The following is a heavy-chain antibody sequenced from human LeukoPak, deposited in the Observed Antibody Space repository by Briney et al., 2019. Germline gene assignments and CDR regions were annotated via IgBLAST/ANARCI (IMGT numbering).Heavy chain of an antibody. CDR2: IYYSGST. J-gene: IGHJ3*02. D-gene: IGHD2-21*02. CDR3: ASFFCGGDCYGDAFDI. Sequence: SETLSLTCTVSGGSISSGGYYWSWIRQHPGKGLEWIGYIYYSGSTYYNPSLKSRVTISVDTSKNLFSLKLSSVTAADTAVYYCASFFCGGDCYGDAFDIWGQGTMVTVSS. V-gene: IGHV4-31*03. CDR1: GGSISSGGYY.